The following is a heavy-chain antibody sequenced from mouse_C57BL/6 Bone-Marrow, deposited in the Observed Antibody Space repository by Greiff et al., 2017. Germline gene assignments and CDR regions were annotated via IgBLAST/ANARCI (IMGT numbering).Heavy chain of an antibody. D-gene: IGHD2-4*01. CDR2: IYPRCGST. CDR3: ARWGHDYRYCDV. J-gene: IGHJ1*03. Sequence: VQLQQSGAELARPGASVKLSCKASGYTFTSYGISWVKQSTGQGLEWIGEIYPRCGSTYYNEKFKGKATLTADQSSSPAYMELRSLTSEDSAVYFCARWGHDYRYCDVWGTGTTLTVSS. CDR1: GYTFTSYG. V-gene: IGHV1-81*01.